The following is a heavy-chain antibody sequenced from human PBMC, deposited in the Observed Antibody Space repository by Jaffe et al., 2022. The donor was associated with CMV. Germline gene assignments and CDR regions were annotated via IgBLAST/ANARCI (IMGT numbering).Heavy chain of an antibody. Sequence: QVQLQESGPGLVKPSETLSLTCTVSGGSISSYYWSWIRQPPGKGLEWIGYIYYSGSTNYNPSLKSRVTISVDTSKNQFSLKLSSVTAADTAVYYCARGNRGWFDPWGQGTLVTVSS. J-gene: IGHJ5*02. CDR2: IYYSGST. CDR1: GGSISSYY. V-gene: IGHV4-59*01. D-gene: IGHD1-1*01. CDR3: ARGNRGWFDP.